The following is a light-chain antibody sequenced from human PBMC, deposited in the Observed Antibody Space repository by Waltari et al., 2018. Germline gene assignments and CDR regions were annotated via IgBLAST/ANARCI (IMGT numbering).Light chain of an antibody. CDR3: CSYAGSFTWV. V-gene: IGLV2-23*02. CDR2: DVT. CDR1: NSDVGRYNL. J-gene: IGLJ3*02. Sequence: QSAPTQPASVSGSPGQSITISCTGTNSDVGRYNLVSWYQQHPDKAPKFIIYDVTERPSVVSDRLSGSKSGNTASLTISGLQAEDEADYYCCSYAGSFTWVFGGGTKLTVL.